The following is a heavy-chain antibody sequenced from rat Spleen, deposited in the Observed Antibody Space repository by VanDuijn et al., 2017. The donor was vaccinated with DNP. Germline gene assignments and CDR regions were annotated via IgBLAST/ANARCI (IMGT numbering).Heavy chain of an antibody. CDR1: GFSLTNYH. J-gene: IGHJ2*01. Sequence: QVQLKESGPDLVQPSQTLSLTCTVSGFSLTNYHVHWVRQPPGKGPEWMGRMWYDGDTAYNSALKSRLSITRDTSKNQVLLKMNSLQTDDRGTYYCIRGSGSVDYWGRGVMVTVSS. V-gene: IGHV2-63*01. D-gene: IGHD3-7*01. CDR2: MWYDGDT. CDR3: IRGSGSVDY.